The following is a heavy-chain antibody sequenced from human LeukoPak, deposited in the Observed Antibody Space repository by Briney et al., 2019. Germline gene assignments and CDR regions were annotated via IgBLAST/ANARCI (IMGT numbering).Heavy chain of an antibody. CDR3: AKGRGYSYGYYYYYMDV. Sequence: GGSLRLSCAASGFNFDDYAMHWVRQAPGKGLEWVSLIYWDGSSTYYADSVKGRFTISRDNSKNSLYLQMNSLRAEDTALYYCAKGRGYSYGYYYYYMDVWGKGTTVTISS. J-gene: IGHJ6*03. V-gene: IGHV3-43D*03. D-gene: IGHD5-18*01. CDR2: IYWDGSST. CDR1: GFNFDDYA.